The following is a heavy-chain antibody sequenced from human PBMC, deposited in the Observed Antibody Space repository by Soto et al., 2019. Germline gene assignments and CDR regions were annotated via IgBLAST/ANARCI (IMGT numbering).Heavy chain of an antibody. D-gene: IGHD6-6*01. J-gene: IGHJ5*02. CDR2: IYYSWST. CDR3: ARHSSSSREFWFDP. V-gene: IGHV4-39*01. CDR1: GGSISSSSYY. Sequence: SETLSLTCTVSGGSISSSSYYWGWIRQPPGKGLEWIGSIYYSWSTYYNPSLKSRVTISVDTSKNQVSLKLGSVTAADTAVYYCARHSSSSREFWFDPWGQGTLVTVSS.